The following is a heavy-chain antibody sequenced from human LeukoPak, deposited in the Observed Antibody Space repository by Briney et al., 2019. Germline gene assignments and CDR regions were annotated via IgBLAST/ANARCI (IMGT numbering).Heavy chain of an antibody. CDR1: GFTFDDYG. CDR2: INWNGGST. Sequence: PGGSLRLSCAASGFTFDDYGMSWVRQAPGKGLEWVSGINWNGGSTGYADSVKGRFTISRDNAKNSLYLQMNSLRAEDTALYYCAREPYSYDQLPPYFDSWGQGTLVAVSS. J-gene: IGHJ4*02. CDR3: AREPYSYDQLPPYFDS. D-gene: IGHD5-18*01. V-gene: IGHV3-20*04.